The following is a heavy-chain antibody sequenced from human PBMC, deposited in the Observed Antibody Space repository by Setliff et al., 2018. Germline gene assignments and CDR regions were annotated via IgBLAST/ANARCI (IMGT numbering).Heavy chain of an antibody. CDR3: ARDSGFGGTFDY. Sequence: RLSCATSGFTFSTYNMSWVRQAPGKGLEWVSYINFRSTTIYYADSVKGRLTISRDNAKNSLFLQMNSLKAEDTGIYYCARDSGFGGTFDYWGQGALVTVSS. CDR2: INFRSTTI. D-gene: IGHD5-12*01. V-gene: IGHV3-48*01. CDR1: GFTFSTYN. J-gene: IGHJ4*02.